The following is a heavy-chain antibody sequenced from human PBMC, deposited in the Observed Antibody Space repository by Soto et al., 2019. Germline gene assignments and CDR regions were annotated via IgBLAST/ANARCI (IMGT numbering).Heavy chain of an antibody. D-gene: IGHD6-19*01. CDR3: ASVDPSGVAVGLDY. CDR2: ISGFNGQT. CDR1: GNTFASHG. J-gene: IGHJ4*02. Sequence: QVQLVQSGPEVKKPGASVKVSCKASGNTFASHGFSWVRQAPGQGLEWMGWISGFNGQTNYALKFQGRVTLTTDTSTSTAYMELRSLRSDDTDVYFCASVDPSGVAVGLDYWGQGTLVTVSS. V-gene: IGHV1-18*01.